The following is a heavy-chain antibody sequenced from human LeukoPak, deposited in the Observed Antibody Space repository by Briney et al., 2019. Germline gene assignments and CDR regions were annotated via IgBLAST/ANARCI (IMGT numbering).Heavy chain of an antibody. Sequence: PSETLSLTCTVSGDSINTKNYYWGWIRQPPGKGLEWIGSIYYSGNTYYNPSLKSRVTLSIDTSKNQFSPRLSSVTAADTAVYHCARHSYGTFDYWGQGTLVTVSS. J-gene: IGHJ4*02. CDR2: IYYSGNT. CDR3: ARHSYGTFDY. D-gene: IGHD5-18*01. CDR1: GDSINTKNYY. V-gene: IGHV4-39*01.